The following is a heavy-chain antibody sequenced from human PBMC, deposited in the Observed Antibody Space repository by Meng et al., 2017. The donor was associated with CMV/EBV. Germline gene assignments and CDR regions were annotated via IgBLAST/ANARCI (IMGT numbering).Heavy chain of an antibody. D-gene: IGHD3-10*01. CDR2: ISWNSGSI. V-gene: IGHV3-9*03. Sequence: GGSLRLSCAASGFTFDDYAMHWVRQVPGKGLEWVSGISWNSGSIGYADSVKGRFTISRDNAKKYLYLQMNSLRAEDMALYYCAKGEDPLYSGSYFIDYWGQGTVVTVSS. CDR1: GFTFDDYA. J-gene: IGHJ4*02. CDR3: AKGEDPLYSGSYFIDY.